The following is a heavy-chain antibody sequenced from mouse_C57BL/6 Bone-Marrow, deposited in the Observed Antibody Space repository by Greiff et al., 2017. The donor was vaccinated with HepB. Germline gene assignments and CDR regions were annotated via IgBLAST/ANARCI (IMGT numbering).Heavy chain of an antibody. Sequence: QVQLQQPGAELVKPGASVKLSCKASGYTFTSYWMQWVKQRPGQGLEWIGEIDPSDSYTNYNQKFKGKATLTVETSSSTASMQLSSLTSEDSAVYYCARGLLRLDYWGQGTTLTVSS. D-gene: IGHD1-1*01. V-gene: IGHV1-50*01. J-gene: IGHJ2*01. CDR3: ARGLLRLDY. CDR2: IDPSDSYT. CDR1: GYTFTSYW.